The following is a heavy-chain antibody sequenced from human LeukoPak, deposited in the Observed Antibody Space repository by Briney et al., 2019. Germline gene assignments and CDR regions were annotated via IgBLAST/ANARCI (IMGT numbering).Heavy chain of an antibody. V-gene: IGHV5-51*01. Sequence: GESLKISCKGSGYTFTNYWIGWVRQMPGKGLEWMGIIYPGNSYTRYSPSFQGRVTILADKSISTAYLQWSSLKASDTGIYYCARHGPVDMATTDCDYWGQGTLVTVSP. CDR1: GYTFTNYW. CDR3: ARHGPVDMATTDCDY. D-gene: IGHD5-24*01. J-gene: IGHJ4*02. CDR2: IYPGNSYT.